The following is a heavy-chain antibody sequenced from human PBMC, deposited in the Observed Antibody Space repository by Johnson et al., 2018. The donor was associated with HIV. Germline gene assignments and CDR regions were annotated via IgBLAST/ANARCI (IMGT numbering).Heavy chain of an antibody. CDR3: ARVRRSGWFDNDAFDI. V-gene: IGHV3-30*03. CDR1: GFTFSSYG. Sequence: QVQLVESGGGVVQPGRSLRLSCAASGFTFSSYGMHWVRQAPGKGLEWVAVISHDANNKFYADSVKGRFTISRDNSKNTLYLQMNSLRAEDTAVYYCARVRRSGWFDNDAFDIWGQGTMVTVSS. CDR2: ISHDANNK. D-gene: IGHD6-19*01. J-gene: IGHJ3*02.